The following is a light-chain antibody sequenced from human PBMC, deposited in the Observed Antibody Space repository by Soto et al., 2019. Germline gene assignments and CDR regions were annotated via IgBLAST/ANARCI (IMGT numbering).Light chain of an antibody. CDR1: QTVSNSY. CDR2: GAS. CDR3: QQYGSSPWT. V-gene: IGKV3-20*01. J-gene: IGKJ1*01. Sequence: EIVLTQSPGTLSLSPGERATLSCRASQTVSNSYIAWYQRKPGQAPRLLIYGASSRATGSPDRFSGSGSGTDFTFTISRLEPEDFAVYYCQQYGSSPWTFGQGTKVEIK.